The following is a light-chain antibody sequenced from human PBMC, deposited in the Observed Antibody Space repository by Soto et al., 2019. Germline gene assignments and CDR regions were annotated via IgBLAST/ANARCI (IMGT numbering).Light chain of an antibody. J-gene: IGLJ2*01. V-gene: IGLV7-43*01. CDR2: NTD. Sequence: QAVVTQEPSLTVSPGGTVTLTCASSTGAVTSGYYPNWFQQKPGQAPRTLIFNTDNKHSWTPARFSGSLLRGKAALTLSGVQPEDEADYYCLLYYADARLFGGGTKVTVL. CDR3: LLYYADARL. CDR1: TGAVTSGYY.